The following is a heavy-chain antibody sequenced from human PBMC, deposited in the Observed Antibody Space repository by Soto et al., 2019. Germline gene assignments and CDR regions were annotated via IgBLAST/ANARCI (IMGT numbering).Heavy chain of an antibody. D-gene: IGHD3-22*01. CDR2: LSSSSSYI. V-gene: IGHV3-21*01. CDR3: ARGYHYYDSSGYDKWDAFDI. CDR1: GFTFSSYS. Sequence: EVQLVESGGGLVKPGGSLRLSCAASGFTFSSYSMNWVRQAPGKGLEWVSSLSSSSSYIDYADSVKGRFTISRDNAKNSLYLQMKSLGAEDTAVYYCARGYHYYDSSGYDKWDAFDIWGQGTMVTVSS. J-gene: IGHJ3*02.